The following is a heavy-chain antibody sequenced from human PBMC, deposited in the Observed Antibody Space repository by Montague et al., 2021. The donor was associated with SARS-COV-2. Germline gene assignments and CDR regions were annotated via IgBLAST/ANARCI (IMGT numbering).Heavy chain of an antibody. CDR3: ARLGDGVVPSPILGVGPYYSYYYMDV. J-gene: IGHJ6*03. CDR1: GGSFSTYS. D-gene: IGHD3-10*01. Sequence: SETLSLTCAVYGGSFSTYSWNWIRQPPAKGLEWIGEIHHGGSTNYNPSLKSRVTISADTSKNQFSLKLTSVAAADTAVYYCARLGDGVVPSPILGVGPYYSYYYMDVWGKGTTVTVSS. CDR2: IHHGGST. V-gene: IGHV4-34*01.